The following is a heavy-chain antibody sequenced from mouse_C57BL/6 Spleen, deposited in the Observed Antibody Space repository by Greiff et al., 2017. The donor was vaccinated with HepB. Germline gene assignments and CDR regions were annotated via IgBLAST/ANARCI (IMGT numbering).Heavy chain of an antibody. J-gene: IGHJ3*01. Sequence: VQLQQSGAELVKPGASVKVSCKASGYTFTSYWMHWVKQRPGQGLEWIGRIHPSDSDTNYNQKFKGKATLTVDKSSSTAYMQLSSLTSEDSAVYYCAAPGGSNLPWFAYWGQGTLVTVSA. D-gene: IGHD2-5*01. CDR2: IHPSDSDT. V-gene: IGHV1-74*01. CDR1: GYTFTSYW. CDR3: AAPGGSNLPWFAY.